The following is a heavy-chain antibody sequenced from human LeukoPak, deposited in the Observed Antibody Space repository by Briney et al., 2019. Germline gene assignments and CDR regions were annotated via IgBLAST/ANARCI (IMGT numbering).Heavy chain of an antibody. Sequence: GGSLRLSCAASGFTFSTYGMSWVRQAPGKGLEWVSAISGSGGSTYYADSVKGRFTISRDNSKNTLYLQMNSLRAEDTAVYYCAKLITVTTRGGAFDIWGQGTMVTVSS. V-gene: IGHV3-23*01. CDR2: ISGSGGST. D-gene: IGHD4-17*01. J-gene: IGHJ3*02. CDR3: AKLITVTTRGGAFDI. CDR1: GFTFSTYG.